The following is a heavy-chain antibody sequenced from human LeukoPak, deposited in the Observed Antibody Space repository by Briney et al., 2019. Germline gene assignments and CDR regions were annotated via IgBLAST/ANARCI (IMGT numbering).Heavy chain of an antibody. V-gene: IGHV3-48*01. CDR1: GFTFSSYS. D-gene: IGHD3-22*01. CDR3: ARDSSMVVITPADAFDI. J-gene: IGHJ3*02. Sequence: GGSLRLSCAASGFTFSSYSMNWVRQAPGKGLEWVSYISSSSSTIYYADSVKGRFTISRDNAKNSLYVQMNSLRAEDTAVYYCARDSSMVVITPADAFDIWGQGTMVTVSS. CDR2: ISSSSSTI.